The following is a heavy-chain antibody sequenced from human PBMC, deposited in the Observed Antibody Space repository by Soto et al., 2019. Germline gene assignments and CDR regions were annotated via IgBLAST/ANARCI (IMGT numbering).Heavy chain of an antibody. D-gene: IGHD3-10*01. CDR3: APLYGSGSYVGWFDP. Sequence: GVGWIRQPPGKALEWLALIYWDDDKRYSPSLKSRLTITKDTSKNQVVLTMTNMDPVDTATYYCAPLYGSGSYVGWFDPWGQGTLVTVSS. CDR2: IYWDDDK. V-gene: IGHV2-5*02. J-gene: IGHJ5*02. CDR1: G.